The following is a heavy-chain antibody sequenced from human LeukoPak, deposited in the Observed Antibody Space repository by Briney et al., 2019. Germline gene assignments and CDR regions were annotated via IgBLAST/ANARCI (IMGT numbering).Heavy chain of an antibody. D-gene: IGHD6-13*01. CDR2: ISGSGGST. V-gene: IGHV3-23*01. J-gene: IGHJ4*02. CDR1: GFTFSSYA. Sequence: GGSLRLSCAASGFTFSSYAMSWVRQAPGKGLEWVSAISGSGGSTYYADSVKGRFTISRDNSKNTLYLQMSSLRAEDTAVYYCAKASERYSSSWYGYWGQGTLVTVSS. CDR3: AKASERYSSSWYGY.